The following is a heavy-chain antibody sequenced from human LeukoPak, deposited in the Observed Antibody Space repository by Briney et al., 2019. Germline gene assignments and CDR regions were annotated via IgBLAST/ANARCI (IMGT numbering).Heavy chain of an antibody. CDR3: AKNKGSSGWYQTWYFDL. J-gene: IGHJ2*01. CDR2: ISWNSGSI. CDR1: GFTFDDYA. V-gene: IGHV3-9*01. Sequence: PGGSLRLSCAASGFTFDDYAMHWVRQAPGKGLEWVSGISWNSGSIGYADSVKGRFTISRDNAKNSLYLQINSLRAEDTALYYCAKNKGSSGWYQTWYFDLWGRGTLVTVSS. D-gene: IGHD6-19*01.